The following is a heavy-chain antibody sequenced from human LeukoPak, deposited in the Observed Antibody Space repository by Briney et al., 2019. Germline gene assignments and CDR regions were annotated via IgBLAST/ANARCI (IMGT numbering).Heavy chain of an antibody. D-gene: IGHD5-12*01. CDR3: ARAQRSGYENDGLVRAFDI. Sequence: SVKVSCKASGGTFSSYALSWVRQAPGQGLEWMGGIIPIFGTANYAQKFQGRVTITADESTSTAYMELSSLRSEDTAVYYCARAQRSGYENDGLVRAFDIWGQGTMVTVSS. V-gene: IGHV1-69*01. CDR2: IIPIFGTA. J-gene: IGHJ3*02. CDR1: GGTFSSYA.